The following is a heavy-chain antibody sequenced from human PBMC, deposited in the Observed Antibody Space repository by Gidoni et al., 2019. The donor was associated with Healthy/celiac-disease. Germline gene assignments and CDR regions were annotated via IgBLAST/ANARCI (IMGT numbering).Heavy chain of an antibody. CDR2: IYYSGST. CDR3: ARDGGSGSYDLGY. D-gene: IGHD3-10*01. Sequence: QVQLQESGPGLVKPSETLSLTCTVSGGSISSYYWSWIRQPPGKGLEWIGYIYYSGSTNYNPSLKSRVTISVDTSKNQFSLKLSSVTAADTDVYYCARDGGSGSYDLGYWGQGTLVTVSS. CDR1: GGSISSYY. V-gene: IGHV4-59*01. J-gene: IGHJ4*02.